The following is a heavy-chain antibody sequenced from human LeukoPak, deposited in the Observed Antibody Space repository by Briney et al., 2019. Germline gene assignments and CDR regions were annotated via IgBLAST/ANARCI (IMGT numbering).Heavy chain of an antibody. CDR1: GGTFSSYA. Sequence: ASVKVSCKASGGTFSSYAISWVRQAPGQGLEWMGGIIPIFGTANYAQKFQGRVTITADKSTSTAYMELSSLRSEDTAVYYCAREAGATSSFDYWGQGTLVTVSS. J-gene: IGHJ4*02. CDR2: IIPIFGTA. CDR3: AREAGATSSFDY. D-gene: IGHD1-26*01. V-gene: IGHV1-69*06.